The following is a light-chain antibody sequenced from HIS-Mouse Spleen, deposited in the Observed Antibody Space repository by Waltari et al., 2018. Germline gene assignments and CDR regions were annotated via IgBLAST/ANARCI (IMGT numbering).Light chain of an antibody. V-gene: IGKV1-27*01. CDR2: SAS. J-gene: IGKJ4*01. CDR3: QRAT. Sequence: DIQFSQPPSPLSASAVDRVTITCRVSQGSSSYLNWYRQKPGKVPKLLIYSASKLQSGVPSRFSGSGSGTDFTLAISSLQPEDVATYYGQRATFGGGTKVESK. CDR1: QGSSSY.